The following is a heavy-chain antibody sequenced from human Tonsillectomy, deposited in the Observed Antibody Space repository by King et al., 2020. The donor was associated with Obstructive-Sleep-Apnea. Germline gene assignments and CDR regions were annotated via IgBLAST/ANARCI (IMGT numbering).Heavy chain of an antibody. CDR3: AKGGPGWFGEINWFDP. Sequence: VQLVESGGGLVQPGGSLRLSCAASGFSFSTYTMSWVRQAPGKGLEWVSAISGSGSSTYDADSVKGRFTISRDNSKNTLYLQMNSLIVEDTAVYYCAKGGPGWFGEINWFDPWGQGTLVTVSS. D-gene: IGHD3-10*01. CDR1: GFSFSTYT. CDR2: ISGSGSST. J-gene: IGHJ5*02. V-gene: IGHV3-23*04.